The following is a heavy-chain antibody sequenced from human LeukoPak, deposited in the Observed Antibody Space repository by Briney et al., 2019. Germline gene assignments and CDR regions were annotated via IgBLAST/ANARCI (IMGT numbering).Heavy chain of an antibody. D-gene: IGHD2-8*02. V-gene: IGHV3-7*03. Sequence: GGSLRLSCAASGFTLSNYWMSWVRQAPGKGLEWVANIKQDGSENYYVDSVKGRLTISRDNSKNTLYLQMSSLRAEDTAVYYCAKTSGVTGDPFDIWGQGTVVTVSS. CDR3: AKTSGVTGDPFDI. J-gene: IGHJ3*02. CDR2: IKQDGSEN. CDR1: GFTLSNYW.